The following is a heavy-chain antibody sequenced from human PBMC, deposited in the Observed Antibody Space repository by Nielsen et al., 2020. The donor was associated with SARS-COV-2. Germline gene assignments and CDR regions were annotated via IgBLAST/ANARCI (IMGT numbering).Heavy chain of an antibody. J-gene: IGHJ4*02. Sequence: ASVKVSCKASGYTFTGYYMHWVRQAPGQGLEWMGIINPSGGSTSYAQKFQGRVTMTRDTSTSTVYMELSSLRSEDTAVYYCARGKHSSGWFRLVHFDYWGQGTLVTVSS. V-gene: IGHV1-46*01. CDR3: ARGKHSSGWFRLVHFDY. CDR1: GYTFTGYY. D-gene: IGHD6-19*01. CDR2: INPSGGST.